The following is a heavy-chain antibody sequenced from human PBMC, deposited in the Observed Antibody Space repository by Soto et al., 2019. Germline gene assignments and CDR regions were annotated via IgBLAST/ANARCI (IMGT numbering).Heavy chain of an antibody. J-gene: IGHJ4*02. V-gene: IGHV4-39*01. CDR3: ARLRPQRDSPFAY. D-gene: IGHD6-25*01. Sequence: AETLSLSCTVSGDSISTSRFYWAWVRRLPGKGREGIGIIFYTSTTNFTPTLKTPATISDATSKNQFSLKLSSVTAADTGIYYCARLRPQRDSPFAYGGQGTLFPVS. CDR2: IFYTSTT. CDR1: GDSISTSRFY.